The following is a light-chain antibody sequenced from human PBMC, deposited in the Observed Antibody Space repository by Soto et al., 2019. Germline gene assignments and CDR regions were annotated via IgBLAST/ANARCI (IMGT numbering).Light chain of an antibody. Sequence: EIVLTQSPDTLSLSPGERATLSCRATKRIISNYLSWYQQKPGQAPRLLVYGASTRSSGIPDRFSGSGSGTDFTLTLSRLEPDDFAVYYCQQYDFSSYTFGQGTKVEIK. CDR1: KRIISNY. CDR2: GAS. CDR3: QQYDFSSYT. V-gene: IGKV3-20*01. J-gene: IGKJ2*01.